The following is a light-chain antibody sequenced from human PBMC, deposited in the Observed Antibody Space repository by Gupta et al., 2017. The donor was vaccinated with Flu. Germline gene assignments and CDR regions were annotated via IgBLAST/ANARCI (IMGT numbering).Light chain of an antibody. CDR1: SNDVGGSNR. V-gene: IGLV2-11*01. CDR3: SSHAGRVTWV. Sequence: QSAPTPARSLSGSPGQSVTISCTGSSNDVGGSNRVSWYQQRPGKAPKLILYDVTERPSGVPDRFSGSKSGNTASLTISGRQADDEADYYCSSHAGRVTWVFGTGTTVTVL. J-gene: IGLJ1*01. CDR2: DVT.